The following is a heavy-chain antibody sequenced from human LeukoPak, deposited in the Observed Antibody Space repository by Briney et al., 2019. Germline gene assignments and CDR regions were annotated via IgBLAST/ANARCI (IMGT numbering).Heavy chain of an antibody. V-gene: IGHV3-21*01. D-gene: IGHD3-22*01. Sequence: GGSLRLSCAASGFTFSSYSMNWVRQAPGKGLEWVSSISSSSSYIYYADSVKGRFTISRDNAKNSLYLQMNSLRAEDTAVYYCARDTRIRFTVIVEGKDPFDYWGQGTLVTVSS. CDR1: GFTFSSYS. J-gene: IGHJ4*02. CDR2: ISSSSSYI. CDR3: ARDTRIRFTVIVEGKDPFDY.